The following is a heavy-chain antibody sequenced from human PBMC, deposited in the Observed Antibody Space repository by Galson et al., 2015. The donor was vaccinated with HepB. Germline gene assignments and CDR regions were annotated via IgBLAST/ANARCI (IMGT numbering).Heavy chain of an antibody. CDR3: AKDSTRTVTRYYYYYMDV. J-gene: IGHJ6*03. CDR1: GFTFDDYA. Sequence: SLRLSCAASGFTFDDYAMHWVRQAPGKGLEWVSGISWNSGSIGYADSVKGRFTISRDNAKNSLYLQMNSLRAEDTALYYCAKDSTRTVTRYYYYYMDVWGKGTTVTVSS. CDR2: ISWNSGSI. V-gene: IGHV3-9*01. D-gene: IGHD4-17*01.